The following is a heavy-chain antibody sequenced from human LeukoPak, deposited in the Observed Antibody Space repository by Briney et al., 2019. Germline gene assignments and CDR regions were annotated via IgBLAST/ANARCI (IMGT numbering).Heavy chain of an antibody. V-gene: IGHV1-18*01. CDR2: ISAYNGNT. Sequence: ASVKVSCKASGYTFTSYGISWVRQAPGQGLEWMGWISAYNGNTNYAQKLQGRVTMTTDTSTSTAYMELSSVTAADTAVYYCARDPSLDYSNSQPSYWGQGTLVTVSS. CDR3: ARDPSLDYSNSQPSY. J-gene: IGHJ4*02. D-gene: IGHD4-11*01. CDR1: GYTFTSYG.